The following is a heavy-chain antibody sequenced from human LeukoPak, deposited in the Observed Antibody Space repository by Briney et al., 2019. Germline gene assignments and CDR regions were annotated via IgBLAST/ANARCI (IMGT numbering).Heavy chain of an antibody. CDR1: GYSFTSYW. CDR2: IYPGDSDT. J-gene: IGHJ3*02. V-gene: IGHV5-51*01. D-gene: IGHD2-15*01. Sequence: GESLKISCKGSGYSFTSYWIGWVRQMPGKGLEWMGIIYPGDSDTRYSPSFQGRVTISADKSISTAYLQWSSLKASDTAMYYCASSFLEGRSALDAFDIWGQGTMVTVSS. CDR3: ASSFLEGRSALDAFDI.